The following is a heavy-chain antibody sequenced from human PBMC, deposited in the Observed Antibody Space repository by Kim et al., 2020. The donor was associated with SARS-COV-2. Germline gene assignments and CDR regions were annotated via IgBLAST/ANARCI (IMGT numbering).Heavy chain of an antibody. D-gene: IGHD3-16*01. CDR3: ARAGGEGWFDP. CDR2: P. J-gene: IGHJ5*02. V-gene: IGHV7-4-1*02. Sequence: PTYAQGFTGRFVFSLDTSVSTAYLQISSLKAEDTAVYYCARAGGEGWFDPWGQGTLVTVSS.